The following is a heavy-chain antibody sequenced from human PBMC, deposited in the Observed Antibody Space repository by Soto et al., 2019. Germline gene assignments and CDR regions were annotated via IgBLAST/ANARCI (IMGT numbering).Heavy chain of an antibody. D-gene: IGHD3-3*01. Sequence: GGSLRLSCAASGFTFSSYSMNWVRQAPGKGLEWVSYISSSSSTIYYADSVKGRFTISRDNAKNSLYLQMNSLRDEDTAVYYCARDQGDFWSGRYFDYWGQGTLVTVSS. CDR1: GFTFSSYS. J-gene: IGHJ4*02. CDR3: ARDQGDFWSGRYFDY. V-gene: IGHV3-48*02. CDR2: ISSSSSTI.